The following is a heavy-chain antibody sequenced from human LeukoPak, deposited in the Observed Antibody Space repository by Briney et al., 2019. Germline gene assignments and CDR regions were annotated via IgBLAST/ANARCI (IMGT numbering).Heavy chain of an antibody. D-gene: IGHD6-19*01. J-gene: IGHJ4*02. V-gene: IGHV4-34*09. CDR2: IYYSGST. CDR3: ARAGWGLSYYFDY. CDR1: GGSFSGYY. Sequence: PSETLSLTCAVYGGSFSGYYWSWIRQPPGKGLEWIGYIYYSGSTYYNPSLKSRVTISVDTSKNQFSLKLSSVTAADTAVYYCARAGWGLSYYFDYWGQGTLVTVSS.